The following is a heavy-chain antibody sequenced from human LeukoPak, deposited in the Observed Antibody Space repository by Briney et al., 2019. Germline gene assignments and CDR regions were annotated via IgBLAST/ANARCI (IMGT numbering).Heavy chain of an antibody. CDR3: ARGFAYDFWSGHDAFDI. V-gene: IGHV3-21*01. J-gene: IGHJ3*02. CDR1: GFTFSSYS. CDR2: ISSSSSYI. D-gene: IGHD3-3*01. Sequence: GGSLRLSCAASGFTFSSYSMNWVRQAPGKGLEWVSSISSSSSYIYYADSVKGRFTISRDNAKNSLYLQMNSLRAEDTAVYYCARGFAYDFWSGHDAFDIWGQGTMVTVSS.